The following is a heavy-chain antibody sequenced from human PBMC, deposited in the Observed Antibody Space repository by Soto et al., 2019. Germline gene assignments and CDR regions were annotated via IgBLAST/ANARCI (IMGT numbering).Heavy chain of an antibody. CDR3: ARGLESSGYELDY. Sequence: PGGSLRLSCAASGFAFSIYSMNWVRQAPGKGLEWFSYISSSSSTIYYADSVKGRFTISRDNAKNSLSLQMNGLSAEDTAVYYCARGLESSGYELDYWGQGTLVTVSS. CDR1: GFAFSIYS. J-gene: IGHJ4*02. CDR2: ISSSSSTI. D-gene: IGHD5-12*01. V-gene: IGHV3-48*01.